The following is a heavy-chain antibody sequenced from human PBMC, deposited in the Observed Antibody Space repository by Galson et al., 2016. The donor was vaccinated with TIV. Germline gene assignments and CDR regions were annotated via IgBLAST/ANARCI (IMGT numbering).Heavy chain of an antibody. V-gene: IGHV5-51*03. D-gene: IGHD5-12*01. CDR2: MYPADSDI. J-gene: IGHJ4*02. CDR3: ARAPGYSDYSYGYFDS. Sequence: QSGAEVKKPGESLKISCKLSGYSFTSNWIAWVREMPGKGLEWMGIMYPADSDIRYSPSFQGQVTISADESISTAYLQWSSLKASDSAMYFCARAPGYSDYSYGYFDSWGQGTRVTVSS. CDR1: GYSFTSNW.